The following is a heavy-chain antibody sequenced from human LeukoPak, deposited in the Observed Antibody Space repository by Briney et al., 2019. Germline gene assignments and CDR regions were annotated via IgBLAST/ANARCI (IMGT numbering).Heavy chain of an antibody. D-gene: IGHD1-1*01. CDR1: GGSISSGGYY. V-gene: IGHV4-31*03. CDR3: ARDRLQHFDY. J-gene: IGHJ4*02. CDR2: IYYSGST. Sequence: SETLSLICTVSGGSISSGGYYWSWIRQHPGKGLEWIGYIYYSGSTYYNPSLKSRVTISVDTSKNQFSLKLSSVTAADTAVYYCARDRLQHFDYWGQGTLVTVSS.